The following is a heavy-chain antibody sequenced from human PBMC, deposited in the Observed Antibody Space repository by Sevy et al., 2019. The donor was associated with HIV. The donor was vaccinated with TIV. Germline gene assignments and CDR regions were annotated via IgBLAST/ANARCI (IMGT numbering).Heavy chain of an antibody. D-gene: IGHD2-15*01. J-gene: IGHJ4*02. Sequence: GGSLRLSCAASGFTFSSYPMSWVRQAPGKGLEWVSTISTSVGGTYYADSVKGRFTISRDNAKNTLYLQMSSLRAEDTAVYYCARDRCSGSSCYSLPYDSWGQGTLVTVSS. V-gene: IGHV3-23*01. CDR3: ARDRCSGSSCYSLPYDS. CDR1: GFTFSSYP. CDR2: ISTSVGGT.